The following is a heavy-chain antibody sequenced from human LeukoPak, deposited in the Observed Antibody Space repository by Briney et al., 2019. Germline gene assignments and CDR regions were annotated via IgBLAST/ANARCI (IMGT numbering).Heavy chain of an antibody. Sequence: GGSLRLSCAASGFTFSSYAIHWVRQAPCKGLEWVAVISYDGSNKYYADSVKGRFTISRDNAKNSLYLQMNSLRAEDTAVYYCARDLVREQWLVRASRDDAFDIWGQGTMVTVSS. CDR3: ARDLVREQWLVRASRDDAFDI. J-gene: IGHJ3*02. D-gene: IGHD6-19*01. CDR2: ISYDGSNK. CDR1: GFTFSSYA. V-gene: IGHV3-30-3*01.